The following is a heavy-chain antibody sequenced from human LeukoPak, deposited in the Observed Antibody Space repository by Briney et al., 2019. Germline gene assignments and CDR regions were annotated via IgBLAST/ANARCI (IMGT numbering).Heavy chain of an antibody. J-gene: IGHJ4*02. CDR1: GYTFATYG. CDR2: ISAYNGNT. V-gene: IGHV1-18*01. Sequence: GASVKVSCKASGYTFATYGVSWVRQAPGQGLEWMGWISAYNGNTNYAQKFQGRVTMTTDTSTSTAFMEVRSLRSDDTAVYYCARGGISSRIDHWGQGTLVTVSS. D-gene: IGHD6-6*01. CDR3: ARGGISSRIDH.